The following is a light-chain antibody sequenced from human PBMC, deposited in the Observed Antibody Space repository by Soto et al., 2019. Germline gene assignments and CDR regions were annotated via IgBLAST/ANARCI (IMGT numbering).Light chain of an antibody. CDR1: QDISNY. CDR2: DAA. V-gene: IGKV1-33*01. J-gene: IGKJ3*01. Sequence: DIQMTQSPSSLSASVGDRVTITCQASQDISNYLSWYQQKPVKAPKLLIYDAANLQTGVPSRFSGGGSGTHFALTISSLQPEDIATYYCRLYHNLTFTFGTGTNVDVK. CDR3: RLYHNLTFT.